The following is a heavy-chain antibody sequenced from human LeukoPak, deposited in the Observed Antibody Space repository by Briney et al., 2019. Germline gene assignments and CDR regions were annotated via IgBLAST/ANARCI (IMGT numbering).Heavy chain of an antibody. V-gene: IGHV3-53*01. CDR1: GFTVSSNY. J-gene: IGHJ4*02. CDR3: ARDESFYGSGRYY. D-gene: IGHD3-10*01. Sequence: PGGSLRLSCAASGFTVSSNYMSWVRQASGKGLEWVSVIYSGGSTYYADSVKGRFTISRDNSKNTLYLQMNSLRAEDTAVYYCARDESFYGSGRYYWGQGTLVTVSS. CDR2: IYSGGST.